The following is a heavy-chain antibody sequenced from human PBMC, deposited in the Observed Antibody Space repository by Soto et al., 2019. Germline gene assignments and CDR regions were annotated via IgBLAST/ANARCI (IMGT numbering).Heavy chain of an antibody. Sequence: PGGSLRLSCAASGFTFSSYAMHWVRQAPGKGLEWVAAISYDGSNKYYADSVKGRFTISRDNSKNTLYLQMNSLRAEDTAVYYCARDLRDTAMAEPGVDYYYYGMDVWGQGTTVTVSS. CDR3: ARDLRDTAMAEPGVDYYYYGMDV. CDR2: ISYDGSNK. CDR1: GFTFSSYA. V-gene: IGHV3-30-3*01. D-gene: IGHD5-18*01. J-gene: IGHJ6*02.